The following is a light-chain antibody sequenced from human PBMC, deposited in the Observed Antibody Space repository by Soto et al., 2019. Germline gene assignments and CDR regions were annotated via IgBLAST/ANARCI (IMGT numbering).Light chain of an antibody. CDR2: AAS. CDR3: QQSYSTPPIT. Sequence: DIQMTQSPSSLSASEGNRVTITCRVSQSISNYLNWYQQTPGKAPKLLXYAASSLQSGVPSSFSGSGSWTDLTLTISSLQPEDFSDYYCQQSYSTPPITFGQGTRLEI. V-gene: IGKV1-39*01. CDR1: QSISNY. J-gene: IGKJ5*01.